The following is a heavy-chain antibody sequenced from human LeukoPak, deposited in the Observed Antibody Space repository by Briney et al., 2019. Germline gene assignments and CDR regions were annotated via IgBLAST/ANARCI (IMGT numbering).Heavy chain of an antibody. D-gene: IGHD3-10*01. CDR3: AKENYYGSGSYYNDAFDI. CDR1: GFTFSSYA. Sequence: PGGSLRLSCAASGFTFSSYAMSWVRQPPGKGLEWVSAISGSGGSTYYADSVKGRFTISRDNSKNTLYLQMNSLRAEDTAVYYCAKENYYGSGSYYNDAFDIWGQGTMVTVSS. CDR2: ISGSGGST. J-gene: IGHJ3*02. V-gene: IGHV3-23*01.